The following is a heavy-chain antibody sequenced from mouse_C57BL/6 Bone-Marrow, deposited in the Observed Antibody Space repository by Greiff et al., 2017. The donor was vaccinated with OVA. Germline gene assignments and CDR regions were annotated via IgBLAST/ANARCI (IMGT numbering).Heavy chain of an antibody. CDR1: GYTFTSYW. V-gene: IGHV1-72*01. D-gene: IGHD1-1*01. J-gene: IGHJ2*01. CDR2: IDPNSGGT. CDR3: ASRSYYYGSSYDYYFDY. Sequence: QVQLKQPGAELVKPGASVKLSCKASGYTFTSYWMHWVKQRPGRGLEWIGRIDPNSGGTKYNEKFKSKATLTVDKPSSTAYMQLSSLTSEDSAVYYCASRSYYYGSSYDYYFDYWGQGTTLTVSS.